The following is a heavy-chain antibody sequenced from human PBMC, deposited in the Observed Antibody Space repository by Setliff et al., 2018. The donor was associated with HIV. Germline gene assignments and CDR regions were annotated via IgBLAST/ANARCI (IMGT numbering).Heavy chain of an antibody. CDR1: RFTFNDYW. Sequence: GGSLRLSCVASRFTFNDYWMSWVRQAPGKGLEWVANIDREGSETNYVDSVKGRFTISRDNARSSMYLQMNSLTTEDTAVYYCVNRAWLESWGQGTLVTVSS. J-gene: IGHJ4*02. V-gene: IGHV3-7*03. CDR3: VNRAWLES. CDR2: IDREGSET.